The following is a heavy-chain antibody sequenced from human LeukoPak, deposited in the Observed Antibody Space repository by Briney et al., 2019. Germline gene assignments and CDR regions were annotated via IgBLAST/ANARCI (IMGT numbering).Heavy chain of an antibody. D-gene: IGHD2-15*01. Sequence: ASVKVSCKASGYTFTGYYMHCVRQAPGQGLEWMGWINPNSGGTNYAQKFQGRGTMTRDTSISTAYMELSRLRSDDTAVYYCAREFRRVVVVAATRGQVDYWGQGTLVTVSS. CDR3: AREFRRVVVVAATRGQVDY. J-gene: IGHJ4*02. CDR2: INPNSGGT. V-gene: IGHV1-2*02. CDR1: GYTFTGYY.